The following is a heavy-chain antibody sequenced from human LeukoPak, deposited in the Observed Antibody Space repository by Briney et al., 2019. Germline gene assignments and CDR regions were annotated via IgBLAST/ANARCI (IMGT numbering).Heavy chain of an antibody. J-gene: IGHJ3*02. D-gene: IGHD6-13*01. Sequence: GGSLRLSCAASGFTFSNYAFPWVRQAPGKGLEYVSAFNDNGDTTYYADSVKGRFTISRDISKNTLFLQMGSLRTEDMAVYYCARGHRSSWFDAFDIWGQGIMVTVSS. CDR2: FNDNGDTT. CDR1: GFTFSNYA. V-gene: IGHV3-64*02. CDR3: ARGHRSSWFDAFDI.